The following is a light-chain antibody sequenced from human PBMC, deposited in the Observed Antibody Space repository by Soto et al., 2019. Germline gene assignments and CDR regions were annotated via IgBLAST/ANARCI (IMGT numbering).Light chain of an antibody. CDR3: KQYAASPRT. CDR1: QSVSSNY. V-gene: IGKV3-20*01. Sequence: EIVLTQSPGTLSLSPRERDTLSCRASQSVSSNYVAWYQHKVGQAPRLLLYGASNRAPRIPDRCSGRGPGATFTLTISRLEPEDSAIYCCKQYAASPRTFGQGTQVEV. J-gene: IGKJ1*01. CDR2: GAS.